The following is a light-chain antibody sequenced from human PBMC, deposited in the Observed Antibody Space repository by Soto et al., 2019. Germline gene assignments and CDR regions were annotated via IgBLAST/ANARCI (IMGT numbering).Light chain of an antibody. Sequence: QSVLTQPPSASGTPGQRVTISCSGSDSNIESHYVYWYQQLPGTAPKLLLYRYNQRPSGVPDRFSGSQSGTSASLAISGLRSEDEADYYWATWDDNLSGGVFGGGTKLTVL. CDR2: RYN. CDR3: ATWDDNLSGGV. V-gene: IGLV1-47*01. J-gene: IGLJ3*02. CDR1: DSNIESHY.